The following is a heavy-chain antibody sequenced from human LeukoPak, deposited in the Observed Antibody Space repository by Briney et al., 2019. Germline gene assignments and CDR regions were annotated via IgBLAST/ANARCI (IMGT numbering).Heavy chain of an antibody. Sequence: ASVKVSCKASGYTFTNYYMYWVRQAPGQGLEWMGIINPNSGSTTYAQRFQGRVTMTRDTSTSTVYMQLRSLRSEDTAVYYCARRLHSSAMDFWGQGTLVTVSS. V-gene: IGHV1-46*01. CDR2: INPNSGST. CDR1: GYTFTNYY. J-gene: IGHJ4*02. CDR3: ARRLHSSAMDF. D-gene: IGHD6-25*01.